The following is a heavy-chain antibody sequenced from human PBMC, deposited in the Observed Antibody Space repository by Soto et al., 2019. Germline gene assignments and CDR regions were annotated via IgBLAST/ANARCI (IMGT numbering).Heavy chain of an antibody. CDR2: ISGSGGST. CDR3: AKSAGSIVGALDY. D-gene: IGHD1-26*01. V-gene: IGHV3-23*01. J-gene: IGHJ4*02. Sequence: EVQLLESGGGLVQPGGSLRLSCAASGFTFSDFAMNWVRQAPGKGLEWVSTISGSGGSTYYADSAKGRFTISRDNSKNTLYLQMNSLRAEDTAVYYCAKSAGSIVGALDYWGQGTLVTVSS. CDR1: GFTFSDFA.